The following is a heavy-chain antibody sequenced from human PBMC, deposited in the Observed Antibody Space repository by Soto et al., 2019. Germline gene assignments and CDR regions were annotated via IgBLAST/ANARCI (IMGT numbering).Heavy chain of an antibody. Sequence: LSLTCAVSGGSISSGGYSWSWIRQPPGKGLEWIGYIYHSGSTYYNPSLKSRVTISVDRSKNQFSLKLSSVTAADTAVYYCARERFGDLNWFDPWGQGTLVTVSS. V-gene: IGHV4-30-2*01. D-gene: IGHD3-10*01. CDR3: ARERFGDLNWFDP. CDR2: IYHSGST. J-gene: IGHJ5*02. CDR1: GGSISSGGYS.